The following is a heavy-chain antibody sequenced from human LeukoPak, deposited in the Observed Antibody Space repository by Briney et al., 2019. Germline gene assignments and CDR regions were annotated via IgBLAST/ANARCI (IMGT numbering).Heavy chain of an antibody. J-gene: IGHJ4*02. V-gene: IGHV1-69*02. CDR1: GGTFSSYT. CDR2: IIPILGIA. CDR3: ASLSYDSSGYWNPGFDY. D-gene: IGHD3-22*01. Sequence: GASVKVSCKASGGTFSSYTISWVRQAPGQGLEWMGRIIPILGIANYAQKFQGRVTITADKSTGTAYMELSSLRSEDTAVYYCASLSYDSSGYWNPGFDYWGQGTLVTVSS.